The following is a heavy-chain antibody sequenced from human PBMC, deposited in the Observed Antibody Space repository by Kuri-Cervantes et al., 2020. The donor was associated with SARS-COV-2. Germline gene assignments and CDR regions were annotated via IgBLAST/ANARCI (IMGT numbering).Heavy chain of an antibody. CDR2: IYYSGST. CDR1: GYSISSSNW. D-gene: IGHD4-11*01. Sequence: SETLSLTCAVSGYSISSSNWWGWIRQPPGKGLAWIGYIYYSGSTYYNPSLKSRVTISVDRSKNQFSLKLSSVTAADTAVYYCATYDLQYGYYFDYWGQGTLVTVSS. J-gene: IGHJ4*02. V-gene: IGHV4-28*01. CDR3: ATYDLQYGYYFDY.